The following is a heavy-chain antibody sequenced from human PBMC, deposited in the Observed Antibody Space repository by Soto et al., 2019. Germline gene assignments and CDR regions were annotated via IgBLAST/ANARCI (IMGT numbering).Heavy chain of an antibody. CDR2: LSDNDGHT. V-gene: IGHV3-23*01. J-gene: IGHJ6*02. Sequence: EVQLLESGGGLVQPGGSLRLSCAGSGFTFSSYAMTWVRQAPGKGLEWVSTLSDNDGHTYYADSVKGRFTISRDNSKNTLNLQMNSLRAEDTAVYYCAKDSQSVLVSAARVYGMDVWGQGTTVTVSS. CDR1: GFTFSSYA. D-gene: IGHD2-2*01. CDR3: AKDSQSVLVSAARVYGMDV.